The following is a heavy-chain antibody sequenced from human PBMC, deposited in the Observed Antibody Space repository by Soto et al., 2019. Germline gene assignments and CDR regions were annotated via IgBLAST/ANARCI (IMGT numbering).Heavy chain of an antibody. D-gene: IGHD4-17*01. V-gene: IGHV4-39*01. CDR2: IYYSGST. J-gene: IGHJ4*02. CDR3: ARQLTSVVPQAYFHS. CDR1: GDSINNRSYY. Sequence: SETLSLTCTVTGDSINNRSYYLGWICQPPGKGLEWIGSIYYSGSTYNNPSLKSRVSMSVDTSKTQFSLKLRSVTAADTALYSCARQLTSVVPQAYFHSWGQGSLVTVSS.